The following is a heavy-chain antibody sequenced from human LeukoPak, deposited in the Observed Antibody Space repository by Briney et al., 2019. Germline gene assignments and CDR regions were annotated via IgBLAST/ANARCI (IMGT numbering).Heavy chain of an antibody. CDR1: GFTFTTSV. J-gene: IGHJ4*02. CDR2: ISESDGST. V-gene: IGHV3-23*01. CDR3: AKRSPAYYFDY. Sequence: GGSLRLSCAASGFTFTTSVMTWVRQAPGKGLEWVSAISESDGSTFYADSVKGPFTVSRDNSQNTLYLEMNSLTAEDTAVYFCAKRSPAYYFDYWGQGILVTVSS. D-gene: IGHD1-26*01.